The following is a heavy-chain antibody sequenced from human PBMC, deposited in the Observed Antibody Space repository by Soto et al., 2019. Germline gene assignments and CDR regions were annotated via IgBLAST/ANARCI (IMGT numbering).Heavy chain of an antibody. J-gene: IGHJ5*02. V-gene: IGHV1-2*04. D-gene: IGHD4-4*01. CDR3: ARGASNYVTNWFDP. CDR1: GYTFTGYY. Sequence: ASVKVSCKASGYTFTGYYMHWVRQAPGQGLEWMGWINPNSGGTNYAQKFQGWVTMTRDTSISTAYMELSRLRSDDTAVYYCARGASNYVTNWFDPWGQGPLVTVSS. CDR2: INPNSGGT.